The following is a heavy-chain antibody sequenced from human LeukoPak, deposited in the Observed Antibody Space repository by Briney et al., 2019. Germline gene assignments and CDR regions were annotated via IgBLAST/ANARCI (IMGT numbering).Heavy chain of an antibody. CDR2: ISSSSSTI. J-gene: IGHJ3*02. CDR1: GFTFSSYS. CDR3: ARGQRSYFITRSGAFVI. Sequence: PGGSLRLSCAASGFTFSSYSMNWVCEAPGKGLEWVSYISSSSSTIYYADSVKGRFTISRDNAKNSLYLQMSSLRAEDTAVYYCARGQRSYFITRSGAFVIWGQGTMVTVSS. V-gene: IGHV3-48*01. D-gene: IGHD1-20*01.